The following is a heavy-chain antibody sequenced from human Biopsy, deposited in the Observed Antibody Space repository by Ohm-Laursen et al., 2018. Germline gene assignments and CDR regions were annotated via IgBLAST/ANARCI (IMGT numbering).Heavy chain of an antibody. D-gene: IGHD4-17*01. Sequence: SVKVSCKTSGVAFNSYAISWVRQAPGQGLEWMGGVMPIFGTANYAQKFQGRVTITADKSTSTAHLDLSSLRSEDTAVYYCATRVTPVTTLYYYAMDVWGQGTTVTVSS. CDR2: VMPIFGTA. CDR1: GVAFNSYA. V-gene: IGHV1-69*06. J-gene: IGHJ6*02. CDR3: ATRVTPVTTLYYYAMDV.